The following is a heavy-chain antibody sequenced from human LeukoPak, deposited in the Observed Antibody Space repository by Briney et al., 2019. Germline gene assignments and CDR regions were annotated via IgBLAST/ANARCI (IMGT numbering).Heavy chain of an antibody. J-gene: IGHJ4*02. Sequence: ASVKVSCKASGYTFTSYDINWVRQATGQGLEWMGWMNPNSGNTGYAQKFQGRVTMTRNTSISTAYMGLSSLRSEDTAVYYCARNIAASGDDDYWGQGTLVTVSS. V-gene: IGHV1-8*01. CDR2: MNPNSGNT. D-gene: IGHD6-6*01. CDR1: GYTFTSYD. CDR3: ARNIAASGDDDY.